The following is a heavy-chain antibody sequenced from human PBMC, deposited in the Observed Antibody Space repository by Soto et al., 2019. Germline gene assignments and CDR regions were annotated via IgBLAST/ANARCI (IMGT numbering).Heavy chain of an antibody. Sequence: SESLSLTCAVSGDSVMSNWWWGWFLQSPVNGVDLIADMLHIGSTNCSPSLESRVSLSLYRSKSRFSLKMNSVTAADTAVYFFVKSPVWYKIDSWGQGILVTVSS. V-gene: IGHV4-4*02. CDR2: MLHIGST. CDR1: GDSVMSNWW. J-gene: IGHJ4*02. CDR3: VKSPVWYKIDS. D-gene: IGHD1-1*01.